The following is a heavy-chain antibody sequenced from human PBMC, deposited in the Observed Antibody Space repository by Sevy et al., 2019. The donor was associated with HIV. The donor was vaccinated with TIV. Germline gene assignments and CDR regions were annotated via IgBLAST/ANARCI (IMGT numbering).Heavy chain of an antibody. Sequence: GGSLRLSCAASGFIFSSYEMNWVRQAPGKGLEWISYISNSGSALYYSDSAKGRFTISRDNAKNSLYLQMNSLRAEDTAVYYCARDLPPSATTVAHFDNWGQGTLVTVS. CDR1: GFIFSSYE. D-gene: IGHD4-4*01. CDR3: ARDLPPSATTVAHFDN. J-gene: IGHJ4*02. V-gene: IGHV3-48*03. CDR2: ISNSGSAL.